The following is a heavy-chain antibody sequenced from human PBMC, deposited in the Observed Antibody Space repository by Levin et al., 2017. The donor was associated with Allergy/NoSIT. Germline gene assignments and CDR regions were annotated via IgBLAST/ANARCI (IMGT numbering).Heavy chain of an antibody. CDR3: ARGYFDTSAYTYGG. CDR2: IKSDGSST. D-gene: IGHD3-22*01. CDR1: GLTFSSYW. Sequence: QAGGSLRLSCAASGLTFSSYWMHWVRQAPGKGLVWVSRIKSDGSSTNYADSVKGRFTISRDNAKNTLYLQMNSLRAEDTAVYYCARGYFDTSAYTYGGWGQGTLVTVSS. J-gene: IGHJ4*02. V-gene: IGHV3-74*01.